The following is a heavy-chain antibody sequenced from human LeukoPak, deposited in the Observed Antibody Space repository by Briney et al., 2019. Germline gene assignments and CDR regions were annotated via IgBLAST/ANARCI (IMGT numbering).Heavy chain of an antibody. CDR2: ISSSSSYI. CDR3: ARQMADYGDYFDY. CDR1: GFTFSSYS. Sequence: PGGSLRLSCAASGFTFSSYSMNWVRQAPGKGLEWVSSISSSSSYIYYADSVKGRFTISRDNAKNSLYLQMNSLRAEDTAVYYCARQMADYGDYFDYWGQGTLVTVSS. D-gene: IGHD4-17*01. V-gene: IGHV3-21*01. J-gene: IGHJ4*02.